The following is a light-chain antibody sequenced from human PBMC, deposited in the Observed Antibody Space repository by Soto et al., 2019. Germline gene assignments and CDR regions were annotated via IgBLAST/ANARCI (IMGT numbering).Light chain of an antibody. CDR2: GAS. CDR3: QQYNNWPRT. V-gene: IGKV3-15*01. J-gene: IGKJ1*01. Sequence: EIVLTQSPGTLSLTPGERGTLSCRSSQSVSSSYLAWYQQKPGQAPRLLIYGASTRATDTTARISGSGSGTEFSLSISSLQSEDFAVYYCQQYNNWPRTFGQGTKVDI. CDR1: QSVSSSY.